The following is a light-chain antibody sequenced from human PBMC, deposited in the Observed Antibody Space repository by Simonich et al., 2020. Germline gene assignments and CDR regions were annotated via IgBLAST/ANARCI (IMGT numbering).Light chain of an antibody. J-gene: IGKJ2*01. V-gene: IGKV2D-29*02. CDR3: MQSIQLLYT. CDR1: QSLLHSAGKTY. CDR2: EVS. Sequence: DIVMTQTPLSLSVTPGQPASISCKSSQSLLHSAGKTYLYWYLQKPGQSPQLLIYEVSNRVSGVPDRFSGSGSGTDFTLKISRVEAEDVGVYYCMQSIQLLYTFGQGTKLEIK.